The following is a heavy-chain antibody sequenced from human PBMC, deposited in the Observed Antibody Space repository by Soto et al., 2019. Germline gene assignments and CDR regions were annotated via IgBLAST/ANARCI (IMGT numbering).Heavy chain of an antibody. Sequence: GASLKISCKACGYRFTSYWIGWVRQKPGKGLEWMGIIYPGDSDTKYSPSLQGQVSISADTSISTAYLQWTSLKASDTAMYYCARSRRGAYSSGWYSPSGYYNYGIDVWGQGTKVTVSS. CDR3: ARSRRGAYSSGWYSPSGYYNYGIDV. D-gene: IGHD6-19*01. V-gene: IGHV5-51*01. CDR1: GYRFTSYW. CDR2: IYPGDSDT. J-gene: IGHJ6*02.